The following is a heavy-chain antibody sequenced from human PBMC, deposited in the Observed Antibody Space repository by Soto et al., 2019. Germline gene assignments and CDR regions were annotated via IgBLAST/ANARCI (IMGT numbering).Heavy chain of an antibody. D-gene: IGHD4-4*01. CDR3: TTPLTPAVSTQWGSIYYYYGMDV. CDR2: IKSKTDGGTT. Sequence: PGGSLSLSCAASGITFSNAWMDWVRQAPGKGLEWVGRIKSKTDGGTTDYAAPVKGRFTISRDDSKNTLYLQMNSLKTEDTAMYYCTTPLTPAVSTQWGSIYYYYGMDVWGQGTTVTVSS. CDR1: GITFSNAW. V-gene: IGHV3-15*01. J-gene: IGHJ6*02.